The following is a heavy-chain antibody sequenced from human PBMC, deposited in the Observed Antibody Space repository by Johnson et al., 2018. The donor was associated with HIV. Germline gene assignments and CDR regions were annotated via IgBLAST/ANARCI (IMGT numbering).Heavy chain of an antibody. CDR2: ISYDGSNK. D-gene: IGHD2-21*02. CDR1: GFTFSNAW. V-gene: IGHV3-30*03. Sequence: QVQLVESGGGLVKPGGSLRLSCAASGFTFSNAWMHWVRQAPGKGLEWVAVISYDGSNKYYADSVKGRFTISRDNSKNTLYLQMNSLRAEDTAVYYCATGVVVTAMNDAFDIWGQGTMVTVSS. CDR3: ATGVVVTAMNDAFDI. J-gene: IGHJ3*02.